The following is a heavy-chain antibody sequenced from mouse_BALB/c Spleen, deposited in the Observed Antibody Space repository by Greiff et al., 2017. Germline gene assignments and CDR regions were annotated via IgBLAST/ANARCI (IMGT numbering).Heavy chain of an antibody. Sequence: QVQLQQSGAELAKPGASVKMSCKASGYTFPSYWMHWVKQRPGQGLEWIGYINPSTGYTEYNQKFKDKATLTADKSSSTAYMQLSSLTSEDSAVYYCALYDYGYYYAMDYWGQGTAVTVAS. CDR2: INPSTGYT. J-gene: IGHJ4*01. V-gene: IGHV1-7*01. D-gene: IGHD2-4*01. CDR1: GYTFPSYW. CDR3: ALYDYGYYYAMDY.